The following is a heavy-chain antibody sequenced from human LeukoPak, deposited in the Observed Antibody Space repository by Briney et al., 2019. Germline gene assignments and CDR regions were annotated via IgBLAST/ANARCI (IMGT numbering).Heavy chain of an antibody. CDR1: GSTFSNSW. V-gene: IGHV3-74*01. J-gene: IGHJ4*02. CDR3: TSEVTTDS. Sequence: GGSLRLSCAASGSTFSNSWMHWVRQAPGKGLVWVSTINSDGSTTGYADSVKGRFTISRDNAKNTLYLQMNSLRAEDTAVYYCTSEVTTDSWGQGTLVTVSS. CDR2: INSDGSTT. D-gene: IGHD4-17*01.